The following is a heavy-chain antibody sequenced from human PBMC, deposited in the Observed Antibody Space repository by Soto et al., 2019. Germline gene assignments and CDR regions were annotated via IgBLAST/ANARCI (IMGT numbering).Heavy chain of an antibody. CDR3: ARGLGTNGLDV. J-gene: IGHJ6*02. CDR1: GYKFTTYG. Sequence: QVQLLQSGAEVKKPGASVKVSCKASGYKFTTYGITWVRRAPGQGLEWLGGISTYNGNTDYAQNLQDRVTMTTETSTSTAYLEVRSLTSDDTAVYFCARGLGTNGLDVWGQGTTVTVSS. D-gene: IGHD7-27*01. CDR2: ISTYNGNT. V-gene: IGHV1-18*04.